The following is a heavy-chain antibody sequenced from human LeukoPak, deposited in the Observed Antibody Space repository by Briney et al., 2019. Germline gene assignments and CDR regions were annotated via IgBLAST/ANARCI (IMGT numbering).Heavy chain of an antibody. Sequence: SETLSLTCAVYGGSFSGYYWSWIRQPPGKGLEWIGEINHSGSTNYNPSLKTRVAISVDTSKNQFSLKLSSVTAADTAVYYCARRGAVYYDYVWGSLDYWGQGTLVTVSS. D-gene: IGHD3-16*01. CDR1: GGSFSGYY. V-gene: IGHV4-34*01. J-gene: IGHJ4*02. CDR3: ARRGAVYYDYVWGSLDY. CDR2: INHSGST.